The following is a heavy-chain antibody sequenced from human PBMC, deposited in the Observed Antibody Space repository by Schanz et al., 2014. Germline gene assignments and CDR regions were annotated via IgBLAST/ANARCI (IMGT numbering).Heavy chain of an antibody. V-gene: IGHV3-21*01. Sequence: VHLVESGGGLVTPGESLRLSCAASGFTFSSYSMNWVRQAPGKGLEWISYISFSGNTIYYADSVKGRFTISRDNAENTLYLQMNSLRVEDTAVYYCAMGGYQLHQWGQGTLXTVSS. CDR3: AMGGYQLHQ. J-gene: IGHJ4*02. CDR1: GFTFSSYS. CDR2: ISFSGNTI. D-gene: IGHD1-7*01.